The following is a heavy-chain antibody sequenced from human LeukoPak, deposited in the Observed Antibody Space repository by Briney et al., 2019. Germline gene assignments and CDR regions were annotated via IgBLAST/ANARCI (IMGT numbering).Heavy chain of an antibody. CDR1: GFTFSSYG. CDR2: IRYDGSNK. CDR3: AKDRVGATLYFDY. Sequence: GGSLRLSCAASGFTFSSYGMHWVRQAPGKGPEWVAFIRYDGSNKYYAGSVKGRLTISRDNSKNTLYLQMNSLRAEDTAVYYCAKDRVGATLYFDYWGQGTLVTVSS. V-gene: IGHV3-30*02. J-gene: IGHJ4*02. D-gene: IGHD1-26*01.